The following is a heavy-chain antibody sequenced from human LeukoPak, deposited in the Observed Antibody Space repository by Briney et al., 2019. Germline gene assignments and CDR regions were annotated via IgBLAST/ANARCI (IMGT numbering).Heavy chain of an antibody. CDR3: AHHLYYYGSGSYADY. CDR2: IYWDDGK. J-gene: IGHJ4*02. Sequence: SGPTLMQPTQTLTLTCSFSGFSLSTSGVGVGWIRQPPGKALEWLALIYWDDGKRYSPFLKSRLTITKDTSKNQVVLTMTNMDPVDTATYYCAHHLYYYGSGSYADYWGQGTLVTVSS. CDR1: GFSLSTSGVG. D-gene: IGHD3-10*01. V-gene: IGHV2-5*02.